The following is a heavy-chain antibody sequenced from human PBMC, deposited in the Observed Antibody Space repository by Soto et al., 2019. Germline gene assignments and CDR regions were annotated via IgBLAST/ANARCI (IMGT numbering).Heavy chain of an antibody. CDR1: GGSISSYY. CDR3: ARINWNYYYMDV. Sequence: SETLSLTCTVSGGSISSYYWSWIRQPPGKGLEWIGYIYYSGSTNYNPSLKSRVTISVDTSKNQFSLKLSSVTAADTAVYYCARINWNYYYMDVWGKGTTVTVSS. D-gene: IGHD1-20*01. CDR2: IYYSGST. V-gene: IGHV4-59*08. J-gene: IGHJ6*03.